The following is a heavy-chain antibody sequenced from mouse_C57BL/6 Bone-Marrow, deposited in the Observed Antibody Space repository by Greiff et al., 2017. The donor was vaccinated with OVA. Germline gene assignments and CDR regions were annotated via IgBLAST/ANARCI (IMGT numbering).Heavy chain of an antibody. CDR3: TVYDYDRHFDY. J-gene: IGHJ2*01. CDR2: IDPENGDT. V-gene: IGHV14-4*01. D-gene: IGHD2-4*01. CDR1: GFNIKDDY. Sequence: EVKLVESGAELVRPGASVKLSCTASGFNIKDDYMHWVKQRPEQGLEWIGWIDPENGDTEYASKFQGKATITADTSSNTAYLQLSSLTSEDTAVYYCTVYDYDRHFDYWGQGTTLTVSS.